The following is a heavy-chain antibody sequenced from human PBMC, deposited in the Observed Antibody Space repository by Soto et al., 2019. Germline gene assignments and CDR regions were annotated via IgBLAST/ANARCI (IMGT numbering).Heavy chain of an antibody. J-gene: IGHJ6*02. V-gene: IGHV4-30-2*01. Sequence: QVVLQESGPGLVKPSQTLSLTCAVSGGSMSRGGQSWSWIRQPPGKGLEGLGFIYYTGSTYYNPSLKSLVTLSVDRSKNQFSLNLTSVTAADTAMYFCARAPPGPSPRWDVWGQGTTVTVSS. CDR3: ARAPPGPSPRWDV. CDR2: IYYTGST. CDR1: GGSMSRGGQS. D-gene: IGHD3-10*01.